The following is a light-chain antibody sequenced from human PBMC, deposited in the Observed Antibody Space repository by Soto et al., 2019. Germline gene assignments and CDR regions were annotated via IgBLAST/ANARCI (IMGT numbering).Light chain of an antibody. CDR2: GAS. Sequence: EIVMTQSPATLSLSAGDSATLSCRASQSVSSNLAWYQQKPGQAPRLLIYGASTRATGIPDRFSGSGSGTEFNLTISSLQSEDFAVYYCQKYNNWPLTFGGGTKVDIK. J-gene: IGKJ4*01. V-gene: IGKV3-15*01. CDR1: QSVSSN. CDR3: QKYNNWPLT.